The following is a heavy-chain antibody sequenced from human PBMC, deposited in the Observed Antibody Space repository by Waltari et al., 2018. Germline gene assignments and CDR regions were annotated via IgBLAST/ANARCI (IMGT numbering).Heavy chain of an antibody. Sequence: QLQLQESGPGLVKPSETLSLTCTVSGGSISSSSYYWGWIRQPPGKGLEWIGSIYYSGSNYYNPSLKSRVTISVDTSKNQFSLKLSSVTAADTAVYYCARPMASSSGPLDYWGQGTLVTVSS. CDR3: ARPMASSSGPLDY. CDR2: IYYSGSN. D-gene: IGHD6-6*01. V-gene: IGHV4-39*01. J-gene: IGHJ4*02. CDR1: GGSISSSSYY.